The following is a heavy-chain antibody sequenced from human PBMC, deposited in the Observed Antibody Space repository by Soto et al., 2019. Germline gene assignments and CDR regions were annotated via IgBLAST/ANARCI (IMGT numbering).Heavy chain of an antibody. CDR1: GFKFEDYA. Sequence: QLVESGGDLVQPGRSLRLSCAAYGFKFEDYAMHWVRQAPGKGLERVSSISWGSGSIGYADSVRGRFAISRDNAKKALYLQMNRLRTEDTALYYCARSRATVTPLDYGGQGTLGTVSS. CDR2: ISWGSGSI. V-gene: IGHV3-9*01. CDR3: ARSRATVTPLDY. J-gene: IGHJ4*02. D-gene: IGHD4-17*01.